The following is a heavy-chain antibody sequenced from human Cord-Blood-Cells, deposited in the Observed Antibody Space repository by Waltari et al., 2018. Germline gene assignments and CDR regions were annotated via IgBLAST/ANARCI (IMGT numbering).Heavy chain of an antibody. CDR3: ATDRITFGGVIGWFDY. J-gene: IGHJ4*02. CDR2: FDPEDGET. CDR1: GYTLTELS. V-gene: IGHV1-24*01. Sequence: QVQLVQSGAEVKKPGASVKVSCKVSGYTLTELSMHWVRQAPGRGLEWMGGFDPEDGETIYAPKFQGRVTMTEDTSTDTDYMELSSLISEDTAVYYCATDRITFGGVIGWFDYWGQGTLVTVSS. D-gene: IGHD3-16*02.